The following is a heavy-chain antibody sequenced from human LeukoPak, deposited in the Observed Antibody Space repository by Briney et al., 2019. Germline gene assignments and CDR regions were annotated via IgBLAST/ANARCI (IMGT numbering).Heavy chain of an antibody. Sequence: GGSLRLSCAASGFTFSSYAMSWVRQAPGKGLEWVSAISGSGGSTYYADSVKGRFTISRDNSKNTLYLQMNSLRAEDTAVYYCAPALLWFGESTRGFDYWGQGTLVTVSS. CDR3: APALLWFGESTRGFDY. V-gene: IGHV3-23*01. D-gene: IGHD3-10*01. CDR1: GFTFSSYA. J-gene: IGHJ4*02. CDR2: ISGSGGST.